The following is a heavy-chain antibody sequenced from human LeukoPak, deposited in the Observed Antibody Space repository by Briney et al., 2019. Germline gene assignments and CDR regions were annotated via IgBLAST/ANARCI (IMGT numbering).Heavy chain of an antibody. CDR3: ARDPYGSGSYYPEYYFDY. J-gene: IGHJ4*02. V-gene: IGHV3-7*01. D-gene: IGHD3-10*01. CDR1: GFTFTTYW. Sequence: GGSLRLSCAASGFTFTTYWMSWVRQAPGKGLEWVSNIKQDGTEKSYVDSVKGRFTISRDNVKNSLYLQMNSLRAEDTAVYYCARDPYGSGSYYPEYYFDYWGQGTLVTVSS. CDR2: IKQDGTEK.